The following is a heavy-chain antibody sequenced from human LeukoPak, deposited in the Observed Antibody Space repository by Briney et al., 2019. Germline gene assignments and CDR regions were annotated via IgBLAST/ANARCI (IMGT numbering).Heavy chain of an antibody. CDR3: ARTRGSIPPYEFFDY. CDR1: GGSISSYY. D-gene: IGHD1-26*01. J-gene: IGHJ4*02. CDR2: IYTSGST. Sequence: SETLSLTCIVSGGSISSYYWSWIRQPAGKGLEWIGRIYTSGSTNYNPSLKSRVTMSVDTSKNQFSLKLSSATAADTAVYYCARTRGSIPPYEFFDYWGQGTLVTVSS. V-gene: IGHV4-4*07.